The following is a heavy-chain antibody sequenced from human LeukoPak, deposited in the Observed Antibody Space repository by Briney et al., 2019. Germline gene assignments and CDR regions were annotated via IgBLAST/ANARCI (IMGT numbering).Heavy chain of an antibody. Sequence: GGSLRLSCAGSGFSFSTYALHWVRQAPGKGLEYVSGISSNGGYIYYSNSVKGRFTISRDNSKNTVYLQMGSLRAEDVAVYYCARGRKSGTYKYYFDYWGQGTLVTVSS. J-gene: IGHJ4*02. CDR3: ARGRKSGTYKYYFDY. CDR2: ISSNGGYI. D-gene: IGHD1-26*01. CDR1: GFSFSTYA. V-gene: IGHV3-64*01.